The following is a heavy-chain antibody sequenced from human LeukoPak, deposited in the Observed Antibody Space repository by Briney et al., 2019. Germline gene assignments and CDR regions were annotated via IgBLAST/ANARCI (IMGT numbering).Heavy chain of an antibody. D-gene: IGHD6-19*01. CDR1: GGTFSSYA. CDR2: IIPIFGTA. V-gene: IGHV1-69*13. Sequence: GASVKVSCKASGGTFSSYAISWVRQAPGQGLEWMGGIIPIFGTANYAQKFQGRVTITADESTSTAYMELSSLRSEDTAVYYCAITPGDSSGWYYLDYWGQGTLVTVSS. CDR3: AITPGDSSGWYYLDY. J-gene: IGHJ4*02.